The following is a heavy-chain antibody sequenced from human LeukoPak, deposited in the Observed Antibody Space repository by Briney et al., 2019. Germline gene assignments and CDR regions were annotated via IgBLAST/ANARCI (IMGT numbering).Heavy chain of an antibody. Sequence: GGSLRLSCAASGFTFSSYAMHWVRQAPGKGLEWVAVISYDGSNKYYADSVKGRFTISRDNSKNTLYLQMNSLRAEDTAEYYCARDTLLWFGESTSFDYWGQGTLVTVSS. D-gene: IGHD3-10*01. J-gene: IGHJ4*02. CDR3: ARDTLLWFGESTSFDY. V-gene: IGHV3-30*04. CDR1: GFTFSSYA. CDR2: ISYDGSNK.